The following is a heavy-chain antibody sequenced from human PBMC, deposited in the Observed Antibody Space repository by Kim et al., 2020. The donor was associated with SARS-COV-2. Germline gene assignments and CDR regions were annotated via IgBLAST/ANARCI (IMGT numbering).Heavy chain of an antibody. Sequence: GGSLRLSCAASGFTFSSYSMNWVRQAPGKGLEWVSYISSSSSTIYYADSVKGRFTISRDNAKNSLYLQMNSLRDEDTAVYYCARGGITIFGVVSSSFDYWGQGTLVTVSS. CDR1: GFTFSSYS. V-gene: IGHV3-48*02. CDR3: ARGGITIFGVVSSSFDY. J-gene: IGHJ4*02. CDR2: ISSSSSTI. D-gene: IGHD3-3*01.